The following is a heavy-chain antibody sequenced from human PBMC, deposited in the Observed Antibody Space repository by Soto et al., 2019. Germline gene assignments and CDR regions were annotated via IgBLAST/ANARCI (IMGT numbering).Heavy chain of an antibody. CDR3: ARGFPSMTYYGEYYFDY. J-gene: IGHJ4*02. CDR2: FYSGGST. D-gene: IGHD3-10*01. CDR1: GFTVSTNY. Sequence: PGGSLRLSCEAFGFTVSTNYMSWVRQTPGKGLEWVSVFYSGGSTFYADSVKGRFTTSRDNSRNTLYLQMRSLRAEDTAVYYCARGFPSMTYYGEYYFDYWGQGTLVTVS. V-gene: IGHV3-53*01.